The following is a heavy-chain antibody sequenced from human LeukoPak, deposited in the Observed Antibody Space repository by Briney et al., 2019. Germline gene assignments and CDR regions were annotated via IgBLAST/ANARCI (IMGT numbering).Heavy chain of an antibody. J-gene: IGHJ4*02. D-gene: IGHD2-15*01. V-gene: IGHV1-2*02. CDR3: ARVVGWSPFDS. CDR2: INADSGAT. CDR1: RATFTASH. Sequence: ASVKVSCKASRATFTASHIHWLRQAPGQGLEWMGWINADSGATKYPQKFEGRVTITRDTSVSTAYMELSRLKSDDMGVYYCARVVGWSPFDSWGQGTLVTVSP.